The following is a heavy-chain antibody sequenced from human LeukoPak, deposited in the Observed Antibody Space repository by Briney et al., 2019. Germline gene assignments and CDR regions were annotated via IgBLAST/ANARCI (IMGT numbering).Heavy chain of an antibody. V-gene: IGHV3-66*01. D-gene: IGHD6-13*01. J-gene: IGHJ5*02. Sequence: GGSLRLSCAASGFTVSTNYMSWVRQAPGKGLEWVSVIYSAGNTYYADSVKGRFTISRDNSKNSLYLQMNNLRDEDTALYYCASTSNVAVPGGDPWGQGTLVTVSS. CDR3: ASTSNVAVPGGDP. CDR1: GFTVSTNY. CDR2: IYSAGNT.